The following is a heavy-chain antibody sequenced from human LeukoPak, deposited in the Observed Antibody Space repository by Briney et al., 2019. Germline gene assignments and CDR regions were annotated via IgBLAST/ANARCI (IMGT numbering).Heavy chain of an antibody. CDR3: ARHRISYCSGDTCYVNWFDP. CDR2: IHYTGST. J-gene: IGHJ5*02. Sequence: PSETLSLTCSVSGGSISSSSYYWGWIRQPPGKGLEWIGSIHYTGSTYYNTSLKSRLTISVDTSKNHFSLEVTSVTAADTSVYYCARHRISYCSGDTCYVNWFDPWGQGTLVTVSS. V-gene: IGHV4-39*01. CDR1: GGSISSSSYY. D-gene: IGHD2-15*01.